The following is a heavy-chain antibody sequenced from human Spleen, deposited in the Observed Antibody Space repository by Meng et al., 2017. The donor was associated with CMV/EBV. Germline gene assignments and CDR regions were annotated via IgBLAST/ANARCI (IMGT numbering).Heavy chain of an antibody. Sequence: SRGDYSWSWIRQPPGKGLEWIGYIYYSGSTYYNPSLKSRVTISVDTSKNQFSLKLSSVTAADTAVYYCARVELVVVPAATYNWFDPWGQGTLVTVSS. D-gene: IGHD2-2*01. CDR1: SRGDYS. CDR3: ARVELVVVPAATYNWFDP. CDR2: IYYSGST. J-gene: IGHJ5*02. V-gene: IGHV4-30-4*08.